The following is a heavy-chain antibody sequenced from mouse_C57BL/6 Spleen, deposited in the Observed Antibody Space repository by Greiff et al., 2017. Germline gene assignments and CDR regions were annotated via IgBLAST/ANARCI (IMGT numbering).Heavy chain of an antibody. J-gene: IGHJ2*01. CDR2: IDPETGGT. Sequence: VQLQQSGAELVRPGASVTLSCKASGYTFTDYEMHWVKQSPVHGLEWIGAIDPETGGTDYNQKFKGKAILTADKSSSTAYMELRSLTSEDSAVYYCARGYYGFDYWGQGTTLTVSS. CDR3: ARGYYGFDY. CDR1: GYTFTDYE. D-gene: IGHD1-1*01. V-gene: IGHV1-15*01.